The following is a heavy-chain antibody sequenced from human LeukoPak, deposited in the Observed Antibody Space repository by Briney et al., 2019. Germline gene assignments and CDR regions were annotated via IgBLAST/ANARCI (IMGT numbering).Heavy chain of an antibody. CDR1: GGSISSSNW. J-gene: IGHJ4*02. Sequence: SGTLSLTCAVSGGSISSSNWWSWVRQPPGKGLEWIGEIYHSGSTNYNPSLKSRVTISVDKSKNQFSLKLSSATAADTAVYYCARVKARATMGVYFDYWGQGTLVTVSS. CDR3: ARVKARATMGVYFDY. D-gene: IGHD3-16*01. CDR2: IYHSGST. V-gene: IGHV4-4*02.